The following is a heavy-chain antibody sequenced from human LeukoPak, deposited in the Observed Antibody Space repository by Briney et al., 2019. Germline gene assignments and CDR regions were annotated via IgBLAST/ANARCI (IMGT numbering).Heavy chain of an antibody. CDR1: GGSISSYY. CDR2: IYIGGST. CDR3: ARENDEYFDY. D-gene: IGHD1-1*01. V-gene: IGHV4-4*07. Sequence: SETLSLTCIVSGGSISSYYWNWIRQSAGKGLEWIGRIYIGGSTSYNPSLKSRVTMSVDTSKNQFSLKLSSVTAADTAVYYCARENDEYFDYWGQGTLVTVSS. J-gene: IGHJ4*02.